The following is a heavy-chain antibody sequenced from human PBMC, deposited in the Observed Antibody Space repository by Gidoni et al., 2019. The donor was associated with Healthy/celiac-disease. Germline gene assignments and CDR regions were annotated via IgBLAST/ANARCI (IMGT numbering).Heavy chain of an antibody. CDR2: ISAYNGNT. V-gene: IGHV1-18*01. CDR3: ARAATYYYDRSGNHDAFDI. J-gene: IGHJ3*02. Sequence: QVQLVQSGAEVKKPGASVKVSCKASGYTFTSYGISWVRQAPGQGLEWMGWISAYNGNTNYEQKLQGRVTMTTDTSTSTAYLELRSLRSDDTAVYYCARAATYYYDRSGNHDAFDIWGQGTMVPVSS. D-gene: IGHD3-22*01. CDR1: GYTFTSYG.